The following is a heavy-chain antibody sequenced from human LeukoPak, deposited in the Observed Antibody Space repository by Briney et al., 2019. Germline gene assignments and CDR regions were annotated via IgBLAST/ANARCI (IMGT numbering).Heavy chain of an antibody. CDR1: GFTFSNYG. CDR2: IWYDGSNK. J-gene: IGHJ4*02. D-gene: IGHD3-10*01. V-gene: IGHV3-33*01. Sequence: PGRSLRLSCAPSGFTFSNYGIQWVRQAPGKGLEWVAVIWYDGSNKYYADSVKGRFTISRDNSKNTLYLQMNSLTAEDTAVYFCARDRGPFTSGTSYFDYWGQGTLVTVSS. CDR3: ARDRGPFTSGTSYFDY.